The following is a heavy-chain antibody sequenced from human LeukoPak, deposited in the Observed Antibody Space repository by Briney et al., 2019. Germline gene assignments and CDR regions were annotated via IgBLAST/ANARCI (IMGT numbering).Heavy chain of an antibody. J-gene: IGHJ5*02. CDR1: GASITSYY. Sequence: PSETLSLTCTVSGASITSYYWNWIRQPPGKGLEWIGDIYYSESSTYSPSLKSRVTMSVDTSKSQFSLKLSSVTAADTAVYYCARDVGSAYYYPFDPWGQGTLVTVSS. CDR3: ARDVGSAYYYPFDP. V-gene: IGHV4-59*01. D-gene: IGHD3-22*01. CDR2: IYYSESS.